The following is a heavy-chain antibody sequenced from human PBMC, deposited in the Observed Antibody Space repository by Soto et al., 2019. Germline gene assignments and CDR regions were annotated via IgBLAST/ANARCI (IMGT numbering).Heavy chain of an antibody. J-gene: IGHJ3*02. V-gene: IGHV6-1*01. CDR2: TYYRSKWYN. CDR3: ARGAGPEDAFDI. Sequence: SPTLSLPCAISGDSVSSNSAAWNWIRQSPSRGLEWLGRTYYRSKWYNDYAVSVKSRVTINPDTSKNQFSLQLNSVTPEDTAVYYCARGAGPEDAFDIWGQGTMVTVSS. CDR1: GDSVSSNSAA.